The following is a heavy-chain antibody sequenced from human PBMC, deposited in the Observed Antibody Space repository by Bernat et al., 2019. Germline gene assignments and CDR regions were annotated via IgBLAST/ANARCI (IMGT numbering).Heavy chain of an antibody. CDR2: INHTGRT. J-gene: IGHJ5*02. Sequence: QVQLQQWGAGLLKPSETLSLTCDVYGGPFSGYYWSWIRQAPGKGLEWIGEINHTGRTNYNPSLKSRVTMSVDTCKNKFSPYLTCVPAANTAVYYCARAPRSYQDRSGQATWFDPWGQGALVTVSS. D-gene: IGHD3-22*01. V-gene: IGHV4-34*01. CDR1: GGPFSGYY. CDR3: ARAPRSYQDRSGQATWFDP.